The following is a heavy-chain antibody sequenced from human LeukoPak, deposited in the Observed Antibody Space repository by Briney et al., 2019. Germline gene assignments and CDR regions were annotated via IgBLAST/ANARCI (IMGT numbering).Heavy chain of an antibody. CDR1: GGSISSSSYY. CDR3: ARHSRHNWNYHNWFDP. D-gene: IGHD1-7*01. V-gene: IGHV4-39*01. Sequence: SETLSLTCTVSGGSISSSSYYWGWIRQPPGKGLEWIGSIYYSGSTYYNPSLKSRVTISVDTSKNQFSLKLSSVTAADTAVYYCARHSRHNWNYHNWFDPWGQGTLVTVSS. J-gene: IGHJ5*02. CDR2: IYYSGST.